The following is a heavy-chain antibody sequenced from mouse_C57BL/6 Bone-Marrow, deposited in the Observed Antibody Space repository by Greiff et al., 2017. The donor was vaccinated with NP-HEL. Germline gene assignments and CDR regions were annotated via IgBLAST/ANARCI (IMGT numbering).Heavy chain of an antibody. D-gene: IGHD3-2*01. CDR2: IDPEDGDT. J-gene: IGHJ3*01. CDR1: GFNIKDYY. CDR3: TTRDRQLAWFAD. Sequence: VQLKQSGAELVRPGASVKLSCTASGFNIKDYYMHWVKQRPEQGLEWIGRIDPEDGDTEYAPKFQGKATMTADTSSNTAYLQRSSLTSEDTAVYYCTTRDRQLAWFADWGQGTLVTVSA. V-gene: IGHV14-1*01.